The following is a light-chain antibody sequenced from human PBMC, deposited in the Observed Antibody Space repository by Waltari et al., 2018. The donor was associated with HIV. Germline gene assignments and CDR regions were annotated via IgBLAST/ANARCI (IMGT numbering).Light chain of an antibody. V-gene: IGKV1-39*01. CDR3: QQSYSTPRT. Sequence: DIQMTQSPSSLSATVGDRDTITCRASQSISSHLNWYQQKAGKAPKLLIYAASSLQSGVPSRFSGSGSGTDFTLTISSLQPEDFATYYCQQSYSTPRTFGQGTKVEIK. J-gene: IGKJ2*01. CDR1: QSISSH. CDR2: AAS.